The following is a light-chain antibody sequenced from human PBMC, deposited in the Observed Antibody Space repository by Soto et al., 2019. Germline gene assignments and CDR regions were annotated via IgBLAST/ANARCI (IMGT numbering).Light chain of an antibody. J-gene: IGKJ5*01. CDR2: RAS. V-gene: IGKV3-15*01. Sequence: GMTQSPAALSLSPRERATLSCRAGQTIYSNVAWYQQRPGQAPRLLIYRASTRATGVPARFSGSGSGTDFTLTISSLEPEDSAVYYCQPGTVWPPVRFGEGTRPAIK. CDR3: QPGTVWPPVR. CDR1: QTIYSN.